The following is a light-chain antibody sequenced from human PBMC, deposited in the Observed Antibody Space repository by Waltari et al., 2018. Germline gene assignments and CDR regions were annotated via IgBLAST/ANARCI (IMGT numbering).Light chain of an antibody. CDR3: SSYTSSSTRV. Sequence: QSALTQPASVSGSPGQSITISCTGTNSDVGGYNYVSWYQQHPGQAPKLMIYEVSNRPSGVSNRFSGSKSGNTASLTISGLQAEDEADYYCSSYTSSSTRVFGTGTKVTVL. CDR1: NSDVGGYNY. J-gene: IGLJ1*01. V-gene: IGLV2-14*01. CDR2: EVS.